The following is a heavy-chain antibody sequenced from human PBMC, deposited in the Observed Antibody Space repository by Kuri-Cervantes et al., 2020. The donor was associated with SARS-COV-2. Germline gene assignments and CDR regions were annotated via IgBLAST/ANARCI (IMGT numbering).Heavy chain of an antibody. J-gene: IGHJ6*03. CDR2: ISWDGATI. V-gene: IGHV3-43D*04. CDR3: AKDGKDSSSFYYYYCMDV. D-gene: IGHD6-6*01. CDR1: GFTFDEYA. Sequence: GESLKISCAASGFTFDEYAMNWVRQTPGKGLEWVSLISWDGATIYYADSVKGRFTISRDNSKNSLFLQMNSLRAEDTALYYCAKDGKDSSSFYYYYCMDVWGKGTTVTVSS.